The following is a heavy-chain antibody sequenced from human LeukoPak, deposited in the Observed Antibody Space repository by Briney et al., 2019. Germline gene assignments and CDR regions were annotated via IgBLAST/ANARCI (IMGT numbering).Heavy chain of an antibody. CDR3: ARDSGETYYDVLTGYQY. D-gene: IGHD3-9*01. V-gene: IGHV3-7*01. Sequence: GGSLRLSCAASGFTFSSYWMSWVRQAPGKGLEWVANIKQDGSEKYYVDSVKGRFTISRDNAKNSLYLQMNSLRAEDTAVYYCARDSGETYYDVLTGYQYWGQGTLVTVSS. J-gene: IGHJ4*02. CDR2: IKQDGSEK. CDR1: GFTFSSYW.